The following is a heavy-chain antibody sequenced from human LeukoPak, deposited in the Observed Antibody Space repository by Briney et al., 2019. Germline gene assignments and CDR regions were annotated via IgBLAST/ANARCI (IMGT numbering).Heavy chain of an antibody. Sequence: GGSLTLSRTASEFTFSSYAMSWVRQAPGKGLEWVSGISGSDSSTYYADSVKGRFTISRDNSKNTLYLQMNSLRAEDTAVYYCARGRAAWDYWGQGTLVTVSS. CDR2: ISGSDSST. D-gene: IGHD2-15*01. CDR1: EFTFSSYA. J-gene: IGHJ4*02. V-gene: IGHV3-23*01. CDR3: ARGRAAWDY.